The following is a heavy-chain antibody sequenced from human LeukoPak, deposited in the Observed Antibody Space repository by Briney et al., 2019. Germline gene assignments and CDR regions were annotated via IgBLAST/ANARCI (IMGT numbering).Heavy chain of an antibody. D-gene: IGHD6-13*01. V-gene: IGHV3-48*04. Sequence: GGSLRLSCAASGFTFSKYGMHWVRQAPGKGLEWISYSGSSTIFYADSVRGRFTISRDNAKNLLYLQMNSLRVEDTAVYYCARDNSSWPPYFDYWGQGTLVTVSS. CDR2: SGSSTI. J-gene: IGHJ4*02. CDR3: ARDNSSWPPYFDY. CDR1: GFTFSKYG.